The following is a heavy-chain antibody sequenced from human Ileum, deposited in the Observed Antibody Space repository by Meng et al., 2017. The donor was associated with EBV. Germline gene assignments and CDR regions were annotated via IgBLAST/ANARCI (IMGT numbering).Heavy chain of an antibody. CDR1: GYSFVAYA. J-gene: IGHJ5*02. Sequence: QVQLVQSGTDVNKPGASVKLSCETSGYSFVAYAIHWVRQAPGQGLEWMGWINTLNGHTEYSQKFQGNVTITSDTSASTVYMELHSLRSQDTAVYYCARRASQGVDPWGQGTLVTASS. CDR3: ARRASQGVDP. CDR2: INTLNGHT. V-gene: IGHV1-3*04.